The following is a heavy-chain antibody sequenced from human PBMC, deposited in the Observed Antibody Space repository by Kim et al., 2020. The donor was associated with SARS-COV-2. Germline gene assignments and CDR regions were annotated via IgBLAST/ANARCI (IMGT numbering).Heavy chain of an antibody. CDR2: ISYDGSNK. CDR3: ARGEYYYDSSGYQTVLDY. Sequence: GGSLRLSCAASGFTFSSYAMHWVRQAPGKGLEWVAVISYDGSNKYYADSVKGRFTISRDNSKNTLYLQMNSLRAEDTAVYYCARGEYYYDSSGYQTVLDYWGQGTLVTVSS. J-gene: IGHJ4*02. CDR1: GFTFSSYA. V-gene: IGHV3-30-3*01. D-gene: IGHD3-22*01.